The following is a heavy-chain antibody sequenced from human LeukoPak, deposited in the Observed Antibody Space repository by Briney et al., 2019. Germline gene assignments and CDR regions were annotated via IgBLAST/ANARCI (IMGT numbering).Heavy chain of an antibody. CDR3: ARHGLGSGSYIAPDYYYYYMDV. D-gene: IGHD3-10*01. CDR1: LYTPTRYG. Sequence: SPKASCKPSLYTPTRYGISRVRQAPGQGREWMGWISAYNVNTNYAQKLQGRVTMTTDTSTSTAYMELRSLRSDDTAVYYCARHGLGSGSYIAPDYYYYYMDVWGKGTTVTISS. V-gene: IGHV1-18*01. J-gene: IGHJ6*03. CDR2: ISAYNVNT.